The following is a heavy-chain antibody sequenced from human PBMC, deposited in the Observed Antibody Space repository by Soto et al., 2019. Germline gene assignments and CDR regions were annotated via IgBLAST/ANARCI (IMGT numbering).Heavy chain of an antibody. CDR3: ARGTYRSKTDFDY. CDR1: GFTFSDYY. CDR2: ISSSSGTI. J-gene: IGHJ4*02. Sequence: GSLRLSCAASGFTFSDYYMTWIRQAPGSGLEWVSYISSSSGTISYANSVKGRFTISRDNAQNSLYLQMTSLRAEDTAVYDCARGTYRSKTDFDYWGQGALVTVSS. D-gene: IGHD6-13*01. V-gene: IGHV3-11*01.